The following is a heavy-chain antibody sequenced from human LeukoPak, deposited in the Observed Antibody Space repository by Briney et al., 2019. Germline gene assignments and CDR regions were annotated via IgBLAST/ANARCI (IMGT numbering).Heavy chain of an antibody. CDR3: ARLVDFWSGYYSFASDY. D-gene: IGHD3-3*01. V-gene: IGHV4-39*07. CDR2: IYYSGST. CDR1: GGSISSSSYY. Sequence: SETLSLTCTVSGGSISSSSYYWGWIRQPPGKGLEWIGSIYYSGSTYYNPSLKSRVTISVDTSKNQFSLKLSSVTAADTAVYYCARLVDFWSGYYSFASDYWGQGTLVTVSS. J-gene: IGHJ4*02.